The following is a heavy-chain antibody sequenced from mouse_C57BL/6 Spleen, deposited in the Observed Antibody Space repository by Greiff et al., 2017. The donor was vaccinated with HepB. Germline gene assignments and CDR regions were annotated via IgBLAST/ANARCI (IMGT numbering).Heavy chain of an antibody. CDR2: INPSNGGT. Sequence: QVQLQQPGTELVKPGASVRLSCKASGYTFTSYWMHWVKQRPGQGLEWIGNINPSNGGTNYNEKFKSKATLTVDKSSSTAYMQLSSLTSEDSAVYYGARLNYYGSSYGYFDVWGTGTTVTVSS. D-gene: IGHD1-1*01. V-gene: IGHV1-53*01. J-gene: IGHJ1*03. CDR1: GYTFTSYW. CDR3: ARLNYYGSSYGYFDV.